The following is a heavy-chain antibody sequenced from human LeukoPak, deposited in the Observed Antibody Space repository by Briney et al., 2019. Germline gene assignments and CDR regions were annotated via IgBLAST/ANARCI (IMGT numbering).Heavy chain of an antibody. Sequence: PGRSLRLSCAASGFTFSSYGTHWVRQAPGKGLEWVAVIWYDGSNKYYADSVKGRFTISRDNSKNTLYLQMNSLRAEDTAVYYCAKDSGSYYPTYYFDYWGQGTLVTVSS. J-gene: IGHJ4*02. D-gene: IGHD1-26*01. CDR3: AKDSGSYYPTYYFDY. CDR2: IWYDGSNK. CDR1: GFTFSSYG. V-gene: IGHV3-33*06.